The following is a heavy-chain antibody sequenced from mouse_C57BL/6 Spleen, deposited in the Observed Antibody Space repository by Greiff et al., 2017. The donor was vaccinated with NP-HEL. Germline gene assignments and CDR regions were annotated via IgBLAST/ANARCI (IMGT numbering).Heavy chain of an antibody. D-gene: IGHD4-1*02. J-gene: IGHJ2*01. CDR1: GFSLTSYG. CDR2: IWSGGST. Sequence: QVQLQQSGPGLVQPSQSLSITCTVSGFSLTSYGVHWVRQSPGKGLEWLGVIWSGGSTDYNAAFIYRLSISKDNSKSQVFFNMNNMEADYTAIYYWTRNLQLAFDSWDQGTTLTVSS. CDR3: TRNLQLAFDS. V-gene: IGHV2-2*01.